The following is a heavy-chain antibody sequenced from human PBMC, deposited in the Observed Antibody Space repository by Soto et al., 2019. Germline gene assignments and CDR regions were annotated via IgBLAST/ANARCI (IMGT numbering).Heavy chain of an antibody. D-gene: IGHD1-26*01. CDR1: GYSFTGLD. CDR3: ARGVTAGVDY. V-gene: IGHV1-8*01. J-gene: IGHJ4*02. CDR2: MQPSSGRT. Sequence: QVPLVQSGAEVREPGASVKVSCKASGYSFTGLDINWVRQTTGQGLEWMGWMQPSSGRTGYAQKFQGRVTMTRDTSINTAYMDLSSLTSDDTAFYYCARGVTAGVDYWGQGTLVTVSS.